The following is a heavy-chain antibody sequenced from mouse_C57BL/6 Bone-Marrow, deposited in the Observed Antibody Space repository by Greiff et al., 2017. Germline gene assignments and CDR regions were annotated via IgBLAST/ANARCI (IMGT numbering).Heavy chain of an antibody. CDR1: GYAFSSSW. J-gene: IGHJ2*01. CDR3: ARFASITSVVRAYFDY. V-gene: IGHV1-82*01. D-gene: IGHD1-1*01. Sequence: QVQLQQSGPELVKPGASVKISCKASGYAFSSSWMNWVKQRPGKGLEWIGRIYPGDGGTNYTGKFKGKATLTADKSSSTAYMQLSSLTSEDSAFYFCARFASITSVVRAYFDYWGQGTTLTVSS. CDR2: IYPGDGGT.